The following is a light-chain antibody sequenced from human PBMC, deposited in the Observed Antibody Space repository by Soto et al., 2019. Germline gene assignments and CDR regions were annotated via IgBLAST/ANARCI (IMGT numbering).Light chain of an antibody. V-gene: IGLV7-46*01. CDR3: LLSYSGGGFV. Sequence: QTVVTQEPSLTVSPGGTVTLTCGSSTGAVTSGHYPYWFQQKPGQAPRTLIYDTSNKHSWTPARFSGSLLGGKAALTLSGAQPEDEAEYYCLLSYSGGGFVFGTGTKVTVL. J-gene: IGLJ1*01. CDR1: TGAVTSGHY. CDR2: DTS.